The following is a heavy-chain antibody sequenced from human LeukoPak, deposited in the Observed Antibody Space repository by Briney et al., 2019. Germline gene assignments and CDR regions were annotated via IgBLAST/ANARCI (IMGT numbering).Heavy chain of an antibody. J-gene: IGHJ4*02. Sequence: PSETLSLTCTVSNDSISSGDYYWNWIRQPPGKGLEWIGYIFHRGGTSYNPSLKSRILFSVDTSQNQFSLKLNSVTAADTAVYYCVREILYCSGGSCYRGPFDNWGQGTLVTVSS. V-gene: IGHV4-30-4*01. CDR1: NDSISSGDYY. CDR2: IFHRGGT. CDR3: VREILYCSGGSCYRGPFDN. D-gene: IGHD2-15*01.